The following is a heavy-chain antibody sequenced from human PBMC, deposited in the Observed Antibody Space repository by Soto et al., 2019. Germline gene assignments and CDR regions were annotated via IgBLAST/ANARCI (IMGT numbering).Heavy chain of an antibody. J-gene: IGHJ4*02. CDR2: IKSKTDGGTT. CDR3: TTETDYDYIWGSYRPYFDY. Sequence: GGSLRLSGAASGFTFSNAWMSWVRQAPGKGLEWVGRIKSKTDGGTTDYAAPVKGRFTISRDDSKNTLYLQMNSLKTEDTAVYYCTTETDYDYIWGSYRPYFDYWGQGTLVTVSS. D-gene: IGHD3-16*02. V-gene: IGHV3-15*01. CDR1: GFTFSNAW.